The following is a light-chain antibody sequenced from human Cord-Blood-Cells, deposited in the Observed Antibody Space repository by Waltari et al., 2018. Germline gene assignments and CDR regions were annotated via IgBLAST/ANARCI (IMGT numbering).Light chain of an antibody. CDR1: QSVSSSY. Sequence: EIVLTQSPGTLSLSPGERATLSCRASQSVSSSYFAWYQQTPGQAPMLLIDGASSRATGIPDRLSSSGSGTDFTLTISRLEPEDFAVYYCQQYGSSPPTFGQGTKVEIK. J-gene: IGKJ1*01. V-gene: IGKV3-20*01. CDR2: GAS. CDR3: QQYGSSPPT.